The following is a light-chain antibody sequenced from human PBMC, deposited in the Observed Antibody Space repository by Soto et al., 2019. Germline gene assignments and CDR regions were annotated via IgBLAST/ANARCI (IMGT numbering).Light chain of an antibody. CDR2: DAS. Sequence: EIVLTQSPATLSLSPGERATLSCRASQSVSRYLAWYQQKPGQAPRLLIYDASNRATGIPARFSGSGSGTDFTLTISSLEPEDFAVYSCQQRSNWPPLFTFGPGTKVDIK. J-gene: IGKJ3*01. CDR1: QSVSRY. CDR3: QQRSNWPPLFT. V-gene: IGKV3-11*01.